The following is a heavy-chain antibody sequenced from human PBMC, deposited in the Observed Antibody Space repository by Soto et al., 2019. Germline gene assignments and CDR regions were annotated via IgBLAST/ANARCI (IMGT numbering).Heavy chain of an antibody. CDR1: GFTFRSYG. D-gene: IGHD3-16*01. Sequence: LRLSCAASGFTFRSYGMHWVRQAPGKGLEWVAVISYDGSNKYYADSVKGRFTISRDNSKNTLYLQMNSLRAEDTAVYYCAKDGVVFGTIDYWGQGTLVTVSS. CDR2: ISYDGSNK. V-gene: IGHV3-30*18. J-gene: IGHJ4*02. CDR3: AKDGVVFGTIDY.